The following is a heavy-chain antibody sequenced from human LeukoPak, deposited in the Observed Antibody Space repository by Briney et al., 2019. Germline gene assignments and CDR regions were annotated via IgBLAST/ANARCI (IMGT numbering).Heavy chain of an antibody. CDR3: AKVDDILTGHFDY. CDR1: GFTFSSFA. D-gene: IGHD3-9*01. Sequence: GGSLRLTCAASGFTFSSFAMSWVRQAPGKGLEWVSDSSSSGDSTYYADSVKGRFTISGDNSKNMLYLQMSSLRAEDTAVYYCAKVDDILTGHFDYWGQGTLVTVSS. CDR2: SSSSGDST. V-gene: IGHV3-23*01. J-gene: IGHJ4*02.